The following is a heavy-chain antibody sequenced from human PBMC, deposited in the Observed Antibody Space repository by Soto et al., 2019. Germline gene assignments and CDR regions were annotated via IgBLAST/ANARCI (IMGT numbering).Heavy chain of an antibody. D-gene: IGHD6-19*01. Sequence: QVQLVESGGGLVKPGGSLRLSCAASGFTFSDYYMSWIRQAPGKGLEWVSYISSSSSYTNYADSVKGRFTISRDNAKNSLYLQMNSLRAEDTAVYHCARGYSSGWYASDAFDIWGQGTMVTVSS. CDR2: ISSSSSYT. V-gene: IGHV3-11*05. CDR1: GFTFSDYY. J-gene: IGHJ3*02. CDR3: ARGYSSGWYASDAFDI.